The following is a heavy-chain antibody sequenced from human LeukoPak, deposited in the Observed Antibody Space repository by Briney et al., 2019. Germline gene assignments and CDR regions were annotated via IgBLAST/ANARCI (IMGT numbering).Heavy chain of an antibody. CDR3: ARDDCSSTSCYLYYFDY. CDR1: GYTFTSYG. CDR2: ISAYNGNT. Sequence: ASVKVSCTASGYTFTSYGISWVRQAPGQGLEWMGWISAYNGNTNYAQKLQGRVTMTTDTSTSTAYMELRSLRSDDTAVYYCARDDCSSTSCYLYYFDYWGQGTLVTVSS. V-gene: IGHV1-18*01. J-gene: IGHJ4*02. D-gene: IGHD2-2*01.